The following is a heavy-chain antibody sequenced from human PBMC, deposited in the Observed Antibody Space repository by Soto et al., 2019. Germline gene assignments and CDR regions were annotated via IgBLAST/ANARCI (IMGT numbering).Heavy chain of an antibody. V-gene: IGHV3-21*01. CDR2: ISSSSSYI. D-gene: IGHD1-26*01. Sequence: GGSLRLSCAASGFTFSSYSMNWVRQAPGKGLEWVSSISSSSSYIYYADSVKGRFTISRDNAKNSLYLQMNSLRAEDTAVYYCASGSYYVRGWFDPWGQGTLVTVSS. CDR3: ASGSYYVRGWFDP. J-gene: IGHJ5*02. CDR1: GFTFSSYS.